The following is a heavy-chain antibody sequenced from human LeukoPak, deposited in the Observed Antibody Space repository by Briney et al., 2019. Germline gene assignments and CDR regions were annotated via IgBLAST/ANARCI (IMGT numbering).Heavy chain of an antibody. CDR2: IYPGDSDT. V-gene: IGHV5-51*01. CDR3: ASQPDSSGWYGY. Sequence: GESLKISCKASGYTFSDYWIGWVRQMPGKGLEWMGIIYPGDSDTRYSPSFQGQVTISADKSISTAYLQWSSLKASDTAMYYCASQPDSSGWYGYWGQGTLVTVSS. J-gene: IGHJ4*02. CDR1: GYTFSDYW. D-gene: IGHD6-19*01.